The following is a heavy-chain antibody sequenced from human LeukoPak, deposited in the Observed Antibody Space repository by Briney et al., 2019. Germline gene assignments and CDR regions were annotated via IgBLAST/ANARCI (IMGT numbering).Heavy chain of an antibody. J-gene: IGHJ4*02. CDR2: IKQDGSEK. D-gene: IGHD3-10*01. CDR1: GFTFSSYW. Sequence: GGSLRLSCAASGFTFSSYWMSWVRQAPGKGLEWVANIKQDGSEKYYVDSVKGRFTISRDNAKNSLYLQMNSLRADDTAVYYCARDHYGSGSLHLGYWGQGTLVTVSS. V-gene: IGHV3-7*01. CDR3: ARDHYGSGSLHLGY.